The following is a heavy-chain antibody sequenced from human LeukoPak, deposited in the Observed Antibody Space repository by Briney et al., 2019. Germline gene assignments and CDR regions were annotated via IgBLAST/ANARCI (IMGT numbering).Heavy chain of an antibody. Sequence: PSQTLSLTCTVPGGSISSGDYYWSWIRQPPGKGLEWIGYIYYSGSTYYNPSLKSRVTISVDTSKNQFSLKLSSVTAADTAVYYCARGSGYSYGIDYWGQGTLVTVSS. CDR3: ARGSGYSYGIDY. CDR2: IYYSGST. V-gene: IGHV4-30-4*01. CDR1: GGSISSGDYY. D-gene: IGHD5-18*01. J-gene: IGHJ4*02.